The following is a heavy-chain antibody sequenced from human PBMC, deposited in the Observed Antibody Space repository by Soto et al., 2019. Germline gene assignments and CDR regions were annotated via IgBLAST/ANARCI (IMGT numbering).Heavy chain of an antibody. V-gene: IGHV4-39*01. J-gene: IGHJ4*02. CDR2: IYYSGST. CDR1: GGSISSSSYY. CDR3: ARSMHIVVVTATSYFDY. Sequence: QLQLQESGPGLVKPSETLSLTCTVSGGSISSSSYYWGWIRQPPGKGLEWIGSIYYSGSTYYNPXLRRRLAISVXXSXTXXSRKLSSVTAADTAVYYCARSMHIVVVTATSYFDYWGQGTLVTVCS. D-gene: IGHD2-21*02.